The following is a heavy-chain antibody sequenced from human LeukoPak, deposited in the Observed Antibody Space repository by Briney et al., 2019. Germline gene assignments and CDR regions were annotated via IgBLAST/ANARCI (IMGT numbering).Heavy chain of an antibody. CDR1: GYTFTGYY. J-gene: IGHJ4*02. V-gene: IGHV1-2*02. CDR3: SVSYFYGSGSSSSFDY. CDR2: INPNSGGT. Sequence: GASVKVSCKASGYTFTGYYMHWVRQAPGQGLEWMGWINPNSGGTNYAQKFQGRVTMTRDTSISTAYMELSSLRSEDTAVYYCSVSYFYGSGSSSSFDYWGQGTLVTVSS. D-gene: IGHD3-10*01.